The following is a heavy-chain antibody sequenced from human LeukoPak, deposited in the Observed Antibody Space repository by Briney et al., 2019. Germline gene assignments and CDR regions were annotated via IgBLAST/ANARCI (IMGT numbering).Heavy chain of an antibody. J-gene: IGHJ5*02. CDR1: GGTFSSYA. CDR2: IIPIFGTA. V-gene: IGHV1-69*13. CDR3: AREGGRLGYCSGGSCSNWFDP. Sequence: SVKVSCKASGGTFSSYAISWERQAPGQGLEWMGGIIPIFGTANYAQKFQGRVTITADESTSTACMEVSSLRSEDTAVYYCAREGGRLGYCSGGSCSNWFDPWGQGTLVTVSS. D-gene: IGHD2-15*01.